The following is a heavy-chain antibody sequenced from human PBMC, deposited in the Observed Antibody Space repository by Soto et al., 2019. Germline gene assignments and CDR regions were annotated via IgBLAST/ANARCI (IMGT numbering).Heavy chain of an antibody. V-gene: IGHV4-31*03. D-gene: IGHD3-10*01. CDR2: IYYSGST. CDR3: ARGVAEGENAFDI. CDR1: GGSISSGGYY. Sequence: PSETLSLTCTVSGGSISSGGYYWSWIRQHPGKGLEWIGYIYYSGSTYYNPSLKSRVTISVDTSKNQFSLKLSSVTAADTAAYYCARGVAEGENAFDIWGQGTMVTVSS. J-gene: IGHJ3*02.